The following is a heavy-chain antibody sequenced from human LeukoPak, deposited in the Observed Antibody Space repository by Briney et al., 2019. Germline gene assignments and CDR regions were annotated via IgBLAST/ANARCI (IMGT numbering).Heavy chain of an antibody. CDR1: GYIFTTYW. J-gene: IGHJ4*02. V-gene: IGHV5-51*01. Sequence: GESLKISCKGSGYIFTTYWIGWVRQMPGKGLEWMGTIYPDDSDTRYSPSFQGQVTISVDESISTAYLQWSSLKASDTAMYYCARGTYYDSSGYPFDNWGQGTLVTISS. D-gene: IGHD3-22*01. CDR2: IYPDDSDT. CDR3: ARGTYYDSSGYPFDN.